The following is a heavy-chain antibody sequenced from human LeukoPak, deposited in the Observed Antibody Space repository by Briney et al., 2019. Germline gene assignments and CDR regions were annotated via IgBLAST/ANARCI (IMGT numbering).Heavy chain of an antibody. V-gene: IGHV3-23*01. D-gene: IGHD1-20*01. Sequence: VGSLRLSCAASVFTFSSYAMSWVRQAPGKGLEWVSGISGSGGSTYYADSVKGRFTISRDNSKNTLYLQMNGLRAEDTAVYYCAKTQYRGITGPDYWGQGTLVTVSS. J-gene: IGHJ4*02. CDR3: AKTQYRGITGPDY. CDR1: VFTFSSYA. CDR2: ISGSGGST.